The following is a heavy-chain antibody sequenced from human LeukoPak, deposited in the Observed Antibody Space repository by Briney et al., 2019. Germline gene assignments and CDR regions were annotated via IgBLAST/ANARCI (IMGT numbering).Heavy chain of an antibody. D-gene: IGHD3-16*01. CDR3: ARDPSPGDPQNWLDP. Sequence: SETLSLTCTVSGGSISSYYWSWIRQPPGKGLEWIGYIYYSGSTNYNPSLKSRVTISVDTSKNQFSLKLSSVTAADTAVYYCARDPSPGDPQNWLDPWGQGTLVTVSS. CDR1: GGSISSYY. CDR2: IYYSGST. J-gene: IGHJ5*02. V-gene: IGHV4-59*01.